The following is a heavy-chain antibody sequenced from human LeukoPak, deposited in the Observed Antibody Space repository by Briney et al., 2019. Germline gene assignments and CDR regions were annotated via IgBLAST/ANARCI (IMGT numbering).Heavy chain of an antibody. D-gene: IGHD3-16*01. CDR3: ARDRPYYDKGDMDV. Sequence: GGSLRLSCVVSEFTFSSYAMSWVRQAPGKGLQWVSILFTDGTTYYADSVRGRFAISRDSYRNTLYLHMTGLRADDTALYFCARDRPYYDKGDMDVWGQGTMVTVSS. CDR2: ILFTDGTT. CDR1: EFTFSSYA. V-gene: IGHV3-23*01. J-gene: IGHJ6*02.